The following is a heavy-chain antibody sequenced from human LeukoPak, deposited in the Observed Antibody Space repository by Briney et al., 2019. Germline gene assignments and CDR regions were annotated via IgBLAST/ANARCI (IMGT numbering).Heavy chain of an antibody. CDR2: INPSGGST. D-gene: IGHD2-21*02. V-gene: IGHV1-46*01. Sequence: ASVKVSCKASGYTFTSYYMHWVRQAPGQGLEWMGIINPSGGSTSYAQKFQDRVTMTRDTSTSTVYMELSSLRSEDTAVYYCARGSSGSYCGGDCYLEDYWGQGTLVTVSS. J-gene: IGHJ4*02. CDR3: ARGSSGSYCGGDCYLEDY. CDR1: GYTFTSYY.